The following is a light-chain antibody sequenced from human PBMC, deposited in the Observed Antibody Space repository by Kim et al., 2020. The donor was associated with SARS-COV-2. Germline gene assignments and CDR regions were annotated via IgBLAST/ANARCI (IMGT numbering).Light chain of an antibody. Sequence: DIVMTQSPDSLAVSLGERATVNCKSSQSILSSSNNKHYLAWYQQKPGQPPKLLIYGASTRESGVTDRFSGSGSGTDFPLTISSLQAEDVAVYYCLQYYSAPLTFVGGTKVDIK. CDR1: QSILSSSNNKHY. V-gene: IGKV4-1*01. J-gene: IGKJ4*01. CDR2: GAS. CDR3: LQYYSAPLT.